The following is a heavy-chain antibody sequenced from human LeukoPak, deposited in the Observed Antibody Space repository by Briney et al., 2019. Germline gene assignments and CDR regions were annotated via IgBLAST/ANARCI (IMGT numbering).Heavy chain of an antibody. J-gene: IGHJ3*02. D-gene: IGHD1-26*01. CDR2: ISFDGSNK. Sequence: PGKSLTLSCAVSGLTFSSYGMHWIRQPPGKALECVTVISFDGSNKYYADSVKCRYTISRDNTANTLYMNMNCLRAEDTAVSYCAKGRKGELLHDAFDIWGQGTMVTVSS. CDR1: GLTFSSYG. V-gene: IGHV3-30*18. CDR3: AKGRKGELLHDAFDI.